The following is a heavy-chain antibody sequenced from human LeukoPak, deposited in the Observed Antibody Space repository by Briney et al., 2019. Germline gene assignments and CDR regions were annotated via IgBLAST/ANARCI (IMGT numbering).Heavy chain of an antibody. CDR1: GGSISSSSDY. CDR2: IYYHENT. V-gene: IGHV4-39*07. D-gene: IGHD3-22*01. CDR3: ARDVYYDSSGSSGDY. J-gene: IGHJ4*02. Sequence: SETLSLTCTVSGGSISSSSDYWGWIRQAPGRGLEWIGSIYYHENTYYNSSLKSRVTISVDTSKNQFSLKLSSVTAADTAVYYCARDVYYDSSGSSGDYWGQGTLVTVSS.